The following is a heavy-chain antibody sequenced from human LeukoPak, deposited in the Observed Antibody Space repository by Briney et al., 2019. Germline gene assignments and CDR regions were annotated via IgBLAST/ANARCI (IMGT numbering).Heavy chain of an antibody. D-gene: IGHD6-13*01. V-gene: IGHV4-34*01. Sequence: SETLSLTCAVYGGSFNGYYWNWIRRPPGKGLEWIGEINHSGSTYYNPSLRSRVTISVDTSKNQFSLRLSSVTAADTAVYYCARGISAAGTRMSLYGVIHFDYWGQGTLVTVSS. CDR1: GGSFNGYY. CDR3: ARGISAAGTRMSLYGVIHFDY. CDR2: INHSGST. J-gene: IGHJ4*02.